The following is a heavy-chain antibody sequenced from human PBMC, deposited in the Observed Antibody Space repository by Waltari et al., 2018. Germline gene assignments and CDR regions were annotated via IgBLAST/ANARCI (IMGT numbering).Heavy chain of an antibody. Sequence: QEQLQQWGAGLLKPSETLSLTCAVYVGSFSGYYWSWIRQPPGKGLEWIGEINHSGSTNYNPSLKSRVTISVDTSKNQFSLKLSSVTAADTAVYYCAREEVYCSGGSCYSLYGWFDTWGQGTLVTGSS. CDR3: AREEVYCSGGSCYSLYGWFDT. CDR2: INHSGST. D-gene: IGHD2-15*01. CDR1: VGSFSGYY. V-gene: IGHV4-34*01. J-gene: IGHJ5*02.